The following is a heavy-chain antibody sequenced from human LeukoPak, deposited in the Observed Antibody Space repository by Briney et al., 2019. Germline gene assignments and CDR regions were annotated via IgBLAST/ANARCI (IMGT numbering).Heavy chain of an antibody. CDR1: GGSISSDY. CDR3: ARVQLWSPYYFDY. D-gene: IGHD5-18*01. CDR2: IYYSGST. Sequence: SETLSLTCTVSGGSISSDYWSWIRQPPGKGLEWIGYIYYSGSTNYNPSLKSRVTISVDTSKNQFSLKLSSVTAADTAVYYCARVQLWSPYYFDYWGQGTLVTVSS. V-gene: IGHV4-59*01. J-gene: IGHJ4*02.